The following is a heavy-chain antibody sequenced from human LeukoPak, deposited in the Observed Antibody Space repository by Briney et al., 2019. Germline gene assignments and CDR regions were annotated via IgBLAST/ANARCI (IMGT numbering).Heavy chain of an antibody. Sequence: SETLSLTCTVSGGSISSSSYYWGWIRQPPGKGLEWIGTIYYSGTTYYNPSLKSRVTISVDTSKNQFSLKLSSVTAADTAVYYCARLYCSGGTCYSDRGAFDIWGQGTMVTVSS. CDR2: IYYSGTT. CDR1: GGSISSSSYY. CDR3: ARLYCSGGTCYSDRGAFDI. J-gene: IGHJ3*02. V-gene: IGHV4-39*07. D-gene: IGHD2-15*01.